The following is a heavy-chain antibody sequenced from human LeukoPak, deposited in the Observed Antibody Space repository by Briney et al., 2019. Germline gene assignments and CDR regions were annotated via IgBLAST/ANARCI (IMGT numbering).Heavy chain of an antibody. CDR3: ARDLMGIAYRGAFYY. CDR1: GFTFSSYW. Sequence: GGSLRLSCAASGFTFSSYWMHWVRQAPGKGLVWVSRINSDGSSTIYADSVKGRFTISRDNAKNTLYLEMNSLRVEDTAVYYCARDLMGIAYRGAFYYWGQGTLVTVSS. J-gene: IGHJ4*02. V-gene: IGHV3-74*01. CDR2: INSDGSST. D-gene: IGHD6-13*01.